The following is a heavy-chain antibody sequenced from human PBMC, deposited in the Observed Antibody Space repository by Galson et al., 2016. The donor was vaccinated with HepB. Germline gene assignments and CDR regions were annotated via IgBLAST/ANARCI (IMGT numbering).Heavy chain of an antibody. CDR1: GGTLSSYP. CDR2: IIPVVGRI. J-gene: IGHJ5*02. CDR3: AIPKANAHDNAVWFDP. Sequence: SVKVSCKASGGTLSSYPFAWVRQAPGQVLEWMGRIIPVVGRINYAQNFQGRVTITADRSTSTAYLELRSLRSEDTAIYYCAIPKANAHDNAVWFDPWGQGTLVTVSS. V-gene: IGHV1-69*02. D-gene: IGHD1-1*01.